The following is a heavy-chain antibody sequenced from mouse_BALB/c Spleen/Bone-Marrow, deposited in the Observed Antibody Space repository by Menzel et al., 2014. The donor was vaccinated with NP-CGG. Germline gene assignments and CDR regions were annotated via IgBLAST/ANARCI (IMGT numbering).Heavy chain of an antibody. CDR3: ASRYDAMDY. V-gene: IGHV1-9*01. CDR1: GYTFXSYR. Sequence: VKLMESGAELMKPGASVKISCKATGYTFXSYRIEWVKQRPGHGLEWIGEILPGSGSTDYNEKFKGKATFTADTSSNTAYIQLSSLTSEDSAVYYCASRYDAMDYWGQGTSVTVSS. J-gene: IGHJ4*01. CDR2: ILPGSGST.